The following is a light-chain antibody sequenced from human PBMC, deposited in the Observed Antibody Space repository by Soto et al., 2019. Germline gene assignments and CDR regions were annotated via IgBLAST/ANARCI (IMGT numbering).Light chain of an antibody. CDR3: QQYYSDPPT. Sequence: AILMTQSPSSLYASTGDRVTITCRASQSVGTYLAWYQQKPGKAPNLLIYAASILQSGVPSTFSGSGSGTDFTLTISSLQPEDFATYHCQQYYSDPPTFGRGTKVGFK. J-gene: IGKJ1*01. V-gene: IGKV1-8*01. CDR1: QSVGTY. CDR2: AAS.